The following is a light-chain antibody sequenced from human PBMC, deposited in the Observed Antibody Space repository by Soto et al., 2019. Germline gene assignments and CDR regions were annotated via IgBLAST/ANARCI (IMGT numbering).Light chain of an antibody. J-gene: IGKJ1*01. CDR2: QAS. CDR3: QQYSTYLWT. V-gene: IGKV1-5*03. CDR1: QSIRTW. Sequence: DIQMTQSPSTLSASVGDRVTITCRASQSIRTWLAWYQQKPGKAPRLLMYQASSLKSGVPSRFSGSGSETEFTLTITSLQPEDTATYFCQQYSTYLWTFGQGTKVDIK.